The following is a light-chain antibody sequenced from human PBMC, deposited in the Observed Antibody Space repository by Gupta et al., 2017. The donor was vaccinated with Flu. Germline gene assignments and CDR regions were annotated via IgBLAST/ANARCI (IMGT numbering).Light chain of an antibody. Sequence: GNNIESKAVNWYKQEPGQAHVLGVNDDSDRPSGIPERFSGSNYGNTGTLSISRVEAGEEADYYCQVGDSSSDRGVFGGGTKLTVL. CDR3: QVGDSSSDRGV. J-gene: IGLJ3*02. CDR2: DDS. CDR1: NIESKA. V-gene: IGLV3-21*02.